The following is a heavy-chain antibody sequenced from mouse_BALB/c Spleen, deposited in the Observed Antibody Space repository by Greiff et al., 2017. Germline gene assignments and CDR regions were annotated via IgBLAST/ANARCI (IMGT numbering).Heavy chain of an antibody. V-gene: IGHV5-6-5*01. CDR1: GFTFSSYA. CDR3: ARGQLTTTPYDWYFDV. Sequence: EVKVVESGGGLVKPGGSLKLSCAASGFTFSSYAMSWVRQTPEKRLEWVASISSGGSTYYPDSVKGRFTISRDNARNILYLQMSSLRSEDTAMYYCARGQLTTTPYDWYFDVWGAGTTVTVSS. J-gene: IGHJ1*01. CDR2: ISSGGST. D-gene: IGHD1-2*01.